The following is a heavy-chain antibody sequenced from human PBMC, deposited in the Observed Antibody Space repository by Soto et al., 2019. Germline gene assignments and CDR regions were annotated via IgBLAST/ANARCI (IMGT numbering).Heavy chain of an antibody. J-gene: IGHJ4*02. D-gene: IGHD6-13*01. V-gene: IGHV4-59*04. CDR2: IYYSGST. CDR3: TRHEGGAAADRPLDY. Sequence: GSLRLSCAASGFTFSSYTMNWVRQAPGKGLEWIASIYYSGSTHNNPSLKSRVTMSVDTYTNQFSLKLNSVTAADTAVYYCTRHEGGAAADRPLDYWGQGTLVTVSS. CDR1: GFTFSSYT.